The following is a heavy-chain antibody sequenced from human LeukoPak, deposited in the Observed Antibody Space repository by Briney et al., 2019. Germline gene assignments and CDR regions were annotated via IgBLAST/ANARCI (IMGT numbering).Heavy chain of an antibody. J-gene: IGHJ4*02. Sequence: SQTLSLTCTVSDGSISSANYHWSWIRQPPGKALEWIGYIYYSGSTYYNPSLESRVTMSVDTSKNHFSLRLSSVTAADTAVYYCARSNSYDSSGYTFDYWGQGTLVTVSS. CDR2: IYYSGST. V-gene: IGHV4-30-4*01. D-gene: IGHD3-22*01. CDR3: ARSNSYDSSGYTFDY. CDR1: DGSISSANYH.